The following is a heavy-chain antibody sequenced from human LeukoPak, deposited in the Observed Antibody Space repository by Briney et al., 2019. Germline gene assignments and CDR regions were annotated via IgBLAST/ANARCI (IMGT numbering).Heavy chain of an antibody. D-gene: IGHD4-17*01. Sequence: SETLSLTCAVYGGSFSGYYWSWIRQPPGKGLEWIGEINQSGSTNYNPSLKSRVTMSVDRSKNQFSLKLSSVTAADTAVYYCARGYATVTTDYTLHFDYWGQGTLVTVSS. V-gene: IGHV4-34*01. CDR1: GGSFSGYY. CDR3: ARGYATVTTDYTLHFDY. CDR2: INQSGST. J-gene: IGHJ4*02.